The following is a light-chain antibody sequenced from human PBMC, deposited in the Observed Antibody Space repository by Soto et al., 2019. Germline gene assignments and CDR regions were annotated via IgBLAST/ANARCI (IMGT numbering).Light chain of an antibody. CDR1: QTISSW. CDR3: QHYYGYSEA. J-gene: IGKJ1*01. CDR2: KAS. Sequence: DIQMTQSPSTLSGSVGDRVTITCRASQTISSWLAWYQQKPGKAPKLLIYKASTLKSGVPSRFSGSGSGTEFTLTISSLQPDDFATYYCQHYYGYSEAFGQGTKVELK. V-gene: IGKV1-5*03.